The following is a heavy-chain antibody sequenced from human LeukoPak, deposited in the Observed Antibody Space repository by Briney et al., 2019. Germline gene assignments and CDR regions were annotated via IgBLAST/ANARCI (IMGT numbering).Heavy chain of an antibody. D-gene: IGHD2-2*01. CDR1: GYTFTKYG. CDR2: ISAYNGNT. Sequence: ASVKVSCKASGYTFTKYGIGWVRQAPGQGLEWMGRISAYNGNTDYAQKLQGRVTMTTDTSTTTAYMELRSLRSDDTAVYYCARDVGYCSSTSCSRGDYWGQGTLVTVSS. CDR3: ARDVGYCSSTSCSRGDY. J-gene: IGHJ4*02. V-gene: IGHV1-18*01.